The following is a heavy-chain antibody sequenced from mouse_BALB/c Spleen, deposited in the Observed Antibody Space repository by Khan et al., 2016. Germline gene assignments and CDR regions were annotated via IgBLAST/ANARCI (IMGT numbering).Heavy chain of an antibody. CDR1: GYSLTRYG. CDR3: ARSKYLARY. CDR2: IWAGGST. J-gene: IGHJ2*01. Sequence: QVQLKESGPGLVAPSQSLSITCTVYGYSLTRYGVHWARQPPGKGLEWLGLIWAGGSTNYNWALMSRLSISIDNSKSLVFLIMNSLHTDDTALYYCARSKYLARYWGQGTTLTVSS. V-gene: IGHV2-9*02. D-gene: IGHD3-3*01.